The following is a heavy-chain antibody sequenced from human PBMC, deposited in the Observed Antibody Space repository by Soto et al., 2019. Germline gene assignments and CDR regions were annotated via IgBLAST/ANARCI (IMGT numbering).Heavy chain of an antibody. D-gene: IGHD3-9*01. Sequence: QVQLVQSGAEVKKPGASVKVSCKASGYTFTSYGISWVRQAPGQGLEWMGWISAYNGNTNYAQKLQGRVTMTTDTSTSTAYMELRSLRSDDTAVYYCARVPYYDILTQLVYYYMDVWGKGTTVTVSS. V-gene: IGHV1-18*01. J-gene: IGHJ6*03. CDR3: ARVPYYDILTQLVYYYMDV. CDR1: GYTFTSYG. CDR2: ISAYNGNT.